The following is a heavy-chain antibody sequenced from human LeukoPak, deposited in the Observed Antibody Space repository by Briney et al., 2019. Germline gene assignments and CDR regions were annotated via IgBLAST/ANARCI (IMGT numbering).Heavy chain of an antibody. V-gene: IGHV1-18*01. Sequence: ASGKVSFKGSGFTFTSYGIRLGGHGPGQGLGWVGGISAYNGNTNYAQKLQGRVTMSTDTSTSTAYMELRSLRSDDTAVYYCARVIAVGSGSPFDYWGQGTLVTVSS. CDR1: GFTFTSYG. CDR3: ARVIAVGSGSPFDY. J-gene: IGHJ4*02. D-gene: IGHD1-26*01. CDR2: ISAYNGNT.